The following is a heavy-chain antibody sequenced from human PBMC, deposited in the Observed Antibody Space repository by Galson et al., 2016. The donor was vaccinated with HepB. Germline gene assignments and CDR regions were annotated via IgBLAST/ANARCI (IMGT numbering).Heavy chain of an antibody. CDR3: ARDSYGNGGNLDY. CDR1: GGSISSYH. V-gene: IGHV4-59*01. D-gene: IGHD5-18*01. CDR2: IYYTGST. Sequence: TLSLTCTVSGGSISSYHWSWIRQPPGKGLEWIGYIYYTGSTNYNPSVESRVTISVDTSKNQFSLRLSSVTAADTAVYYCARDSYGNGGNLDYWGQGTLVTVSS. J-gene: IGHJ4*02.